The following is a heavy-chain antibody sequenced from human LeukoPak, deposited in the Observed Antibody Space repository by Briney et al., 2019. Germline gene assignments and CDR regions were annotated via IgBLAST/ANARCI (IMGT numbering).Heavy chain of an antibody. D-gene: IGHD3-22*01. CDR3: AKEGGYYYDSSGYYYDY. V-gene: IGHV3-9*01. CDR1: GFTFDDYA. Sequence: GGSLRLFCAASGFTFDDYAMHWVRQAPGKGLEGVSGISWNSGSIGYVDSVKGRFTISRDNAKNSLYLQMNSLRAEDTALYYCAKEGGYYYDSSGYYYDYWGQGTLVTVSS. J-gene: IGHJ4*02. CDR2: ISWNSGSI.